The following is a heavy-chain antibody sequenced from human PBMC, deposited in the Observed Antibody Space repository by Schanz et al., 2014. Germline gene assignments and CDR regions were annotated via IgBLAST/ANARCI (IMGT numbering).Heavy chain of an antibody. CDR1: GFTFNSYA. D-gene: IGHD5-12*01. CDR3: ANDPSHRGYDYYFDY. CDR2: ISRSGGSN. Sequence: DVQLLESGGGLVQPGGSLRLSCAASGFTFNSYAMTWVRQAPGNALEWVSSISRSGGSNYYADSVKGRFTISRDNTKNTLYLQIINLRAEDTAVYYCANDPSHRGYDYYFDYWGQGTMVTVSS. V-gene: IGHV3-23*01. J-gene: IGHJ4*02.